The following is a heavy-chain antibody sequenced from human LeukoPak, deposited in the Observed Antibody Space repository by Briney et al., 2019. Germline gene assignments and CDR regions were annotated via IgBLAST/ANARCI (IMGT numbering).Heavy chain of an antibody. CDR1: GFSVSSNY. CDR2: IKSGGNT. D-gene: IGHD7-27*01. J-gene: IGHJ4*02. CDR3: ARDSINWGLYFDY. Sequence: AGGSLRLSCAASGFSVSSNYMSWIRQAPRKGLEWVSFIKSGGNTYYADSVKGRFTISRDDSKNTVYLQMNSLRAGDTAIYYCARDSINWGLYFDYWGQGALVTVSS. V-gene: IGHV3-66*01.